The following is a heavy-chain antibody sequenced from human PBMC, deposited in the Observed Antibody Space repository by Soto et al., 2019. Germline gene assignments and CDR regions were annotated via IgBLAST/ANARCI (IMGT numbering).Heavy chain of an antibody. Sequence: GASVKVSCKASGYTFTGYYMHWVRQAPGQGLEWMGWINPNSGGTNYAQKFQGRVTMTRDTSTSTAYMELSRLRSDDTAVYYCARDPLYSSSWYYYYYGMDVWGQGTTVTVSS. D-gene: IGHD6-13*01. V-gene: IGHV1-2*02. J-gene: IGHJ6*02. CDR1: GYTFTGYY. CDR3: ARDPLYSSSWYYYYYGMDV. CDR2: INPNSGGT.